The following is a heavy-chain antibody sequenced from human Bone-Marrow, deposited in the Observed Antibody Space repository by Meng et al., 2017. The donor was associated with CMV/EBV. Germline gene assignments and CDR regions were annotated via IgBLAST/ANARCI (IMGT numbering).Heavy chain of an antibody. CDR3: ASGGDLTY. D-gene: IGHD2-21*02. CDR2: IQQDGSEK. Sequence: GGSLRLSCAASGFTFSNYWMSWVRQAPGKGLEWVANIQQDGSEKYYVDSVKGRFTISRDNAKHSLYLQMNSLRAEDAAVYYCASGGDLTYWGHGTLVTDAS. V-gene: IGHV3-7*01. J-gene: IGHJ4*01. CDR1: GFTFSNYW.